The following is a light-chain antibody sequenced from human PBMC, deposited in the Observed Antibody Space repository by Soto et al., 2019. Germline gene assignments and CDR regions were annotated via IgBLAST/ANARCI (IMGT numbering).Light chain of an antibody. J-gene: IGLJ1*01. Sequence: QSALTQPASVSGSPGQSITISCTGTSSDVGSYDLVSWYQQHPGKAPKLMIXXXXXXXXXXXXXXXXXKSGNTASLTISGXXXXXXXXXYCCSYAGASTYVFGIGTKLTVL. CDR3: CSYAGASTYV. V-gene: IGLV2-23*01. CDR2: XXX. CDR1: SSDVGSYDL.